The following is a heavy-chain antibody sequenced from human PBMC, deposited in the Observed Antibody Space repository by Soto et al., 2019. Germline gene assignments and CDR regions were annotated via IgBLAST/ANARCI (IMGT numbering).Heavy chain of an antibody. CDR3: ATEEWGNPFFDY. CDR2: FDPEDGET. D-gene: IGHD1-26*01. Sequence: VSGYTLTELSMHWVRQAPGKGLEWMGGFDPEDGETIYAQKFQGRVTMTEDTSTDTAYMELSSLRSEDTAVYYCATEEWGNPFFDYWGQGTLVTVSS. CDR1: GYTLTELS. V-gene: IGHV1-24*01. J-gene: IGHJ4*02.